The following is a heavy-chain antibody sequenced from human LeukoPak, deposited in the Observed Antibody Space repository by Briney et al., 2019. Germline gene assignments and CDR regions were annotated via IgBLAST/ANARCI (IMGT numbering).Heavy chain of an antibody. J-gene: IGHJ5*02. CDR2: INSDGRST. CDR1: GFTFSSYW. V-gene: IGHV3-74*01. Sequence: GGSLRLSCAASGFTFSSYWMHWVRQAPGRGLVWVSRINSDGRSTSYADSVKGRFTISRDNAKNTLYLQMNSLRAEDTAVYYCARDIGATNWFDPWGQGTLVTVSS. CDR3: ARDIGATNWFDP. D-gene: IGHD1-26*01.